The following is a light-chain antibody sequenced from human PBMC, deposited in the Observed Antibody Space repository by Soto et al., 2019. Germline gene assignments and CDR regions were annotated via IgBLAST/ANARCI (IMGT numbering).Light chain of an antibody. CDR1: QSVLYSSNNKNY. V-gene: IGKV4-1*01. CDR3: QQYYSTPYT. J-gene: IGKJ2*01. Sequence: DIVMTQSPDSLAVSLGERATINCKSSQSVLYSSNNKNYLAWYQQKPGQPPKLLIYWASTRDSGVPDRFSGSGSVTDFKLTISSLQAEDVAVYYCQQYYSTPYTFGQGTKLEIK. CDR2: WAS.